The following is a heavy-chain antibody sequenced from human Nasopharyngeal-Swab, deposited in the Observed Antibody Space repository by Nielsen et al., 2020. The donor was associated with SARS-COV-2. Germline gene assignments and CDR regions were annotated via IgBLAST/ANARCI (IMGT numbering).Heavy chain of an antibody. CDR2: ISGSGGTT. D-gene: IGHD6-19*01. Sequence: GGSLRLSCAASGFTFSNYAMSWVRQAPGKGLEWVSSISGSGGTTYCADSVKGRFTISRDNSKNTLYLQLNSLRAEDTAVYYCAKGAVGGAVAGTQYFQHWGQGTQVTVSS. V-gene: IGHV3-23*01. CDR1: GFTFSNYA. J-gene: IGHJ1*01. CDR3: AKGAVGGAVAGTQYFQH.